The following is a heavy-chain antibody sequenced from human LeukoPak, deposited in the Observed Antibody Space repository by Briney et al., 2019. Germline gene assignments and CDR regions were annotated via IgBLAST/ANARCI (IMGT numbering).Heavy chain of an antibody. CDR3: TRVTLRGRSYNWFDP. Sequence: SVKVSCKTSGGTFNSHIFGWVRQAPGQGLEWMGRIIPVIDSALYAQKFQGRVTIGADKSTTTAYMELRSLTYEDTALYYCTRVTLRGRSYNWFDPWGQGTQVTVAS. CDR2: IIPVIDSA. V-gene: IGHV1-69*08. CDR1: GGTFNSHI. J-gene: IGHJ5*02. D-gene: IGHD5-12*01.